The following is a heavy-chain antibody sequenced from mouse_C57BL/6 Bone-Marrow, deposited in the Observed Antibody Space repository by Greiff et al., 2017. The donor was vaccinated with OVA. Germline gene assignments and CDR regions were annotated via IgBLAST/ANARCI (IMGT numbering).Heavy chain of an antibody. CDR2: IWSGGST. CDR1: GFSLTSYG. V-gene: IGHV2-2*01. Sequence: VQLQQSGPGLVQPSQSLSITCTVSGFSLTSYGVHWVRQSPGKGLEWLGVIWSGGSTDYNAAFISRLSISKDNSKSQVFFKMNSLQADDTAIYYCASTHYYGSSYWYFDVWGTGTTVTVSS. J-gene: IGHJ1*03. D-gene: IGHD1-1*01. CDR3: ASTHYYGSSYWYFDV.